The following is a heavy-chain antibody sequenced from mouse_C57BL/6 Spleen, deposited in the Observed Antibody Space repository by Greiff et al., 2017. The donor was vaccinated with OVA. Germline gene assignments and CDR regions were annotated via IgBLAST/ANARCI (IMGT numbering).Heavy chain of an antibody. CDR3: AKQGAPIHGSRATWDY. V-gene: IGHV1-52*01. CDR2: IDPSDSDT. J-gene: IGHJ2*01. CDR1: GYTFTSYW. Sequence: QVQLQQPGAELVRPGSSVKLSCKASGYTFTSYWMHWVKQRPIQGLEWIGNIDPSDSDTHSNQKFQATATLTVDKSSSTAYMQLSSLTSEDTAVYYCAKQGAPIHGSRATWDYWGQGTTLTVSS. D-gene: IGHD1-1*01.